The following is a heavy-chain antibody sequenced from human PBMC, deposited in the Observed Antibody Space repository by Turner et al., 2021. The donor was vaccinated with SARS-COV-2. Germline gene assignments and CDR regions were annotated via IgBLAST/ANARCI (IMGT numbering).Heavy chain of an antibody. CDR3: AKDRIPTWANVGGRPEAMDV. CDR2: ISYDGSNK. CDR1: GFTFRNYG. V-gene: IGHV3-30*18. J-gene: IGHJ6*02. D-gene: IGHD6-6*01. Sequence: QVQLVESWGCVVQPGRSLRLSCAASGFTFRNYGVHWVRKAPGKGLEWVEVISYDGSNKYYADSVKGRFTISRDNSKNTLYLQMDSLRAEDTAVYYCAKDRIPTWANVGGRPEAMDVWGQGTTVTVAS.